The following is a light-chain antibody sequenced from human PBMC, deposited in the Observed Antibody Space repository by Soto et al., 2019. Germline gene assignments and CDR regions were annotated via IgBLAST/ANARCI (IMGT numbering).Light chain of an antibody. CDR1: QTISSW. V-gene: IGKV1-5*03. J-gene: IGKJ3*01. CDR2: KAS. Sequence: IQMTQSPSTLSGSVGDRVTITCRASQTISSWLAWYQQKPGKAPKLLIYKASTLKSGVPSRFSGSGSGTDFTLTISSLQPEDFATYYCQQTYSTPFTFGPGTKVDIK. CDR3: QQTYSTPFT.